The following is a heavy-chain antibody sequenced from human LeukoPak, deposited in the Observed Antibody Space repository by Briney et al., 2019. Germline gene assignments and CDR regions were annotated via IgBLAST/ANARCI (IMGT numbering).Heavy chain of an antibody. CDR3: ARGGSSSSWVNWFDP. J-gene: IGHJ5*02. CDR2: IYSGGMT. V-gene: IGHV3-53*03. D-gene: IGHD6-6*01. CDR1: GFSVSSNY. Sequence: GGSLRLSCAVSGFSVSSNYMNWVRQPPGKGLEWVSVIYSGGMTYYADSVQGRFTISRDNSKNTLYLQMNSLRLEDTAMYYCARGGSSSSWVNWFDPWGQGTLVTVSS.